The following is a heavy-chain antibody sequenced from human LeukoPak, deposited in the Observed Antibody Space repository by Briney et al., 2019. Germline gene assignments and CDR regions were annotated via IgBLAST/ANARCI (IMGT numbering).Heavy chain of an antibody. CDR1: GFTFSSSN. Sequence: PGGSLRLSCAASGFTFSSSNMHWVRQAPGKGLEWVSYITGSSSAMYYADSVKGQFTISRDNAKDSLFLQMNSLRAEDTAVYYCASDVVGGTTNYWGQGTLVTVSS. CDR2: ITGSSSAM. CDR3: ASDVVGGTTNY. D-gene: IGHD1-26*01. J-gene: IGHJ4*02. V-gene: IGHV3-48*01.